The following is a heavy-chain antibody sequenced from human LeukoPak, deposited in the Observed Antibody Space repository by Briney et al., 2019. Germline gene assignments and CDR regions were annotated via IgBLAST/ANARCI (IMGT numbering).Heavy chain of an antibody. CDR3: AHSLIAAAGMHYYYGMDV. Sequence: PGESLKISCKGSGYSFTSYWISWVRQMPGKGLEWMGRIDPSDSYTNYSPSFQGHVTISADKSISTAYLQWSSLKASDTAMYYCAHSLIAAAGMHYYYGMDVWGQGTTVTVSS. CDR2: IDPSDSYT. CDR1: GYSFTSYW. V-gene: IGHV5-10-1*01. D-gene: IGHD6-13*01. J-gene: IGHJ6*02.